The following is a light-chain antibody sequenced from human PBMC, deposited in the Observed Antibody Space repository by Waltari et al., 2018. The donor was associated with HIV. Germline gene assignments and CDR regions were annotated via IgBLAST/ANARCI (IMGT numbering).Light chain of an antibody. J-gene: IGLJ1*01. CDR3: AAWDDSLNDSYV. Sequence: QSVLTQPPSASGTPGQRVTISCSGSSSNIGSNAVNWYQQLPGTAPKLLIYSNNQRPSGVPDRFSGSKSGTSASLAISGLQSDDEADYYCAAWDDSLNDSYVFGPGTEVTVL. CDR2: SNN. V-gene: IGLV1-44*01. CDR1: SSNIGSNA.